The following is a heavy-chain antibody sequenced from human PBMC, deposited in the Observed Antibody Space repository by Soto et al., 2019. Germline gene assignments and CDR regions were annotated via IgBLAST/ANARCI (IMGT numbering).Heavy chain of an antibody. J-gene: IGHJ4*02. CDR1: VASISSYY. Sequence: SETLSLTCTVSVASISSYYWSWIRQPPGKGLEWIGYISYSGNTKDNPSLKGRITISEDTSKNQFSLKLSSVTAADTAVYYCASGANAYSYAGLGFWGQGILVTVSS. V-gene: IGHV4-59*08. D-gene: IGHD4-4*01. CDR3: ASGANAYSYAGLGF. CDR2: ISYSGNT.